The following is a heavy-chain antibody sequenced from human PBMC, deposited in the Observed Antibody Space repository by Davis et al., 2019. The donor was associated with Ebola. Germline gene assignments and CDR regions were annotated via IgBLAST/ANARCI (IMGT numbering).Heavy chain of an antibody. CDR3: AVSGDGLPSDY. Sequence: AASVKVSCKASGYTFTGYYLHWVRQAPGQGLEWMGRINPNSGGTDYAQKFQGRVTMTRDTSISTAYMEMSRLTSDDTAVFYCAVSGDGLPSDYWGQGTLVTVSS. D-gene: IGHD4-17*01. V-gene: IGHV1-2*06. CDR1: GYTFTGYY. J-gene: IGHJ4*02. CDR2: INPNSGGT.